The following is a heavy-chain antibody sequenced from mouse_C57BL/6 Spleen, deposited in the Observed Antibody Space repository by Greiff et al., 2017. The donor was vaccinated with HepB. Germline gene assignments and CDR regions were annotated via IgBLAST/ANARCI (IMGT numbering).Heavy chain of an antibody. J-gene: IGHJ3*01. V-gene: IGHV3-6*01. Sequence: EVKLVESGPGLVKPSQSLSLTCSVTGYSITSGYYWNWIRQFPGNKLEWMGYISYDGSNNYNPSLKNRISITRDTSKNQFFLKLNSVTTEDTATYYCARSGYDYPLAYWGQGTLVTVSA. CDR2: ISYDGSN. D-gene: IGHD2-4*01. CDR1: GYSITSGYY. CDR3: ARSGYDYPLAY.